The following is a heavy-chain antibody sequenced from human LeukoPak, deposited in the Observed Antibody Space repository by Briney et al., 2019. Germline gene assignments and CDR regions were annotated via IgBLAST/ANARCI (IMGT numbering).Heavy chain of an antibody. CDR3: ARDRMAVRAFDY. Sequence: PSGTLSLTCAVSGGPISSTNSWSWVRQPPGKGLEWIGEIYHSGSTNYNPSLKSRVTISADKSKNQFSLKLTYVTAADTAVYYRARDRMAVRAFDYWGQGTVFNVSS. V-gene: IGHV4-4*02. CDR2: IYHSGST. CDR1: GGPISSTNS. D-gene: IGHD1-26*01. J-gene: IGHJ4*02.